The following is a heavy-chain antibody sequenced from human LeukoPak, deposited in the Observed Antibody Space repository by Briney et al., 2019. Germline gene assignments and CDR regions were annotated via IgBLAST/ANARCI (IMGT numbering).Heavy chain of an antibody. CDR2: ISSSSSYI. D-gene: IGHD1-26*01. J-gene: IGHJ4*02. V-gene: IGHV3-21*01. CDR1: GFTFSSYA. CDR3: ARLVGATR. Sequence: GGSLRLSCAASGFTFSSYAMSWVRQAPGKGLEWVSSISSSSSYIYYADSVKGRFTISRDNAKNSLYLQMNSMRAEDTAVYYCARLVGATRWGQGTLVTVSS.